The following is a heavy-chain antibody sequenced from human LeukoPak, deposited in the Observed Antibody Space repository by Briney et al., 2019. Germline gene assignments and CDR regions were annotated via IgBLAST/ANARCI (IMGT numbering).Heavy chain of an antibody. V-gene: IGHV1-18*01. J-gene: IGHJ4*02. CDR1: GYTFSNYG. Sequence: GASVKVSCKASGYTFSNYGITWVRQAPGQGLEWVGWISAHNGHKNYAQEFQGRVSMTTDTSTSTAYMELRSLTSDDTAVYYCARGGQRLLGDWGQGTLVTVSS. CDR2: ISAHNGHK. CDR3: ARGGQRLLGD. D-gene: IGHD1-1*01.